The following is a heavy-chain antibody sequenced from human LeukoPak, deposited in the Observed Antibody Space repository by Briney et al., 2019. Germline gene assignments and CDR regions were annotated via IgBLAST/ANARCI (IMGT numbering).Heavy chain of an antibody. D-gene: IGHD2-2*01. Sequence: ASVKVSCKASGYTFTSYGISWVRQAPGQGLEWMGWISAYNGNTNYAQKLQGRVTMTTDTSTSTAYMELRSLRSDDTAVYYCARGAPPLSSTSIENWFDPWGQGTLVTVSS. V-gene: IGHV1-18*01. J-gene: IGHJ5*02. CDR3: ARGAPPLSSTSIENWFDP. CDR1: GYTFTSYG. CDR2: ISAYNGNT.